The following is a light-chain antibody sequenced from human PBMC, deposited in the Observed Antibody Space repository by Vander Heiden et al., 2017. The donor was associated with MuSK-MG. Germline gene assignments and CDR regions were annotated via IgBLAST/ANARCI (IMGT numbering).Light chain of an antibody. J-gene: IGKJ4*01. CDR1: QSVSSY. CDR2: AAS. CDR3: QQRYSTPLT. Sequence: DIEMTQSPASLSSSLGDRVTITCRASQSVSSYLTWYQQKPGQAPKLLIYAASSLQTGVPSRFSGSGSGTDFTLTISSLQPEDFATYYCQQRYSTPLTFGGGTKVEIK. V-gene: IGKV1-39*01.